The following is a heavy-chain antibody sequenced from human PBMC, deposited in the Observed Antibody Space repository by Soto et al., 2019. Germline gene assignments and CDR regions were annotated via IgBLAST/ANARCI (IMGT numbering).Heavy chain of an antibody. CDR3: ARQLDSSGYYWAI. D-gene: IGHD3-22*01. Sequence: GESLKISCMGSGYKVSTWHNFTSYWIAWVRQMPGEGLEWMGIIYPGDSDTRYSPSFQGQVTISADKSINSVYLQWSSLKASDTATYYCARQLDSSGYYWAIWGQGTMVTVSS. J-gene: IGHJ3*02. CDR1: GYKVSTWHNFTSYW. CDR2: IYPGDSDT. V-gene: IGHV5-51*01.